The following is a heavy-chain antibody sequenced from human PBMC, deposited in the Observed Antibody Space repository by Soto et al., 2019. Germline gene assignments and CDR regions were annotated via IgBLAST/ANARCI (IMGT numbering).Heavy chain of an antibody. CDR2: ISVSGATT. J-gene: IGHJ4*02. CDR3: AGGDCSGDTCCILDY. V-gene: IGHV3-23*01. CDR1: GVTFTDYA. Sequence: EVQLLESGGGFVQAGESLRLSCATSGVTFTDYAMSWVRQAPGKGLEWVSAISVSGATTYYADSVKGRFSVSRDDSKSTLYLHLNTLRADDTAVYYCAGGDCSGDTCCILDYWGRGTLVTVSS. D-gene: IGHD2-15*01.